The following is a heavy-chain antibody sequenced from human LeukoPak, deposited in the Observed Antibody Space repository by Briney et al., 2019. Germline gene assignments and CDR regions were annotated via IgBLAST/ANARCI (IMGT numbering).Heavy chain of an antibody. J-gene: IGHJ5*01. CDR1: AFTFSNYA. V-gene: IGHV3-23*01. Sequence: PGGSLRLSCAASAFTFSNYAMIWVRQAPGKGLEWVSVIGDNNIFTGRFTYYAESVKGRFTISRDNSQGTVDLQMNNLRVEDTAVYYCARDWYDCWGQGAQVTVSS. CDR2: IGDNNIFTGRFT. CDR3: ARDWYDC.